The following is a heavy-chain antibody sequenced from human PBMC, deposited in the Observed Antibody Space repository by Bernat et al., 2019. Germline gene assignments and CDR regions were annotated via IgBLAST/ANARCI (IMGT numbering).Heavy chain of an antibody. J-gene: IGHJ4*02. D-gene: IGHD6-19*01. Sequence: QVQLQQSGPGLVKPSQTLSLTCAISGDSVSSNSAAWNWIRQSPSRGLEWLGRTYYRSKWYNDDAVNVKSRITINPDTSKNQFSMQLNSVTPEDTAVYYCARDLAAVAGREFDYWGQGTLVTVSS. CDR3: ARDLAAVAGREFDY. CDR2: TYYRSKWYN. V-gene: IGHV6-1*01. CDR1: GDSVSSNSAA.